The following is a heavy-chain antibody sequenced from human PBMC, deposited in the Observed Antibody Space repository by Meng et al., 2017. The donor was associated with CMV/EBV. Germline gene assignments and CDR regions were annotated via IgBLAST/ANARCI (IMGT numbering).Heavy chain of an antibody. J-gene: IGHJ4*02. Sequence: GSLRLSCAVYGGSFSGYYWSWIRQPPGKGLEWIGEINHSGSTNYNPSLKSRVTISVDTSKNQFSLKLSSVTAADTAVYYCARGPSYYYDRGYYLDYWGQGT. CDR3: ARGPSYYYDRGYYLDY. D-gene: IGHD3-22*01. CDR1: GGSFSGYY. V-gene: IGHV4-34*01. CDR2: INHSGST.